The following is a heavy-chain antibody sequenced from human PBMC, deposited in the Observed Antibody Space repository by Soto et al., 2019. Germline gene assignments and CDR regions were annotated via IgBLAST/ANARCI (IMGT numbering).Heavy chain of an antibody. J-gene: IGHJ6*02. CDR2: ISYDGSNK. CDR1: GFTFSSYG. V-gene: IGHV3-30*18. CDR3: AKQSDGMDA. Sequence: GGSLRLSCAASGFTFSSYGMHWVRQAPGKGLEWVAVISYDGSNKYYADSVKGRFTISRDNSKNTLYLQMNSLRAEDTAVYYCAKQSDGMDAWGQGTTVTVSS.